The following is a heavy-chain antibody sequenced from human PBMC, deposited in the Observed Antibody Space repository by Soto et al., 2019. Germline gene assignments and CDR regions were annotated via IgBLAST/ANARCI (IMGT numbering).Heavy chain of an antibody. J-gene: IGHJ4*02. Sequence: SETLSLTCTVSGGSISSYYWSWIRQPPGKGLEWFGYIYYSGSTNYNPSLKSRVTISVDTSKNQFSLKLSSVTAADTAVYYCARGHNYYGSGSYYNQRLYYFDYWGQGTLVTVSS. CDR2: IYYSGST. CDR1: GGSISSYY. D-gene: IGHD3-10*01. V-gene: IGHV4-59*01. CDR3: ARGHNYYGSGSYYNQRLYYFDY.